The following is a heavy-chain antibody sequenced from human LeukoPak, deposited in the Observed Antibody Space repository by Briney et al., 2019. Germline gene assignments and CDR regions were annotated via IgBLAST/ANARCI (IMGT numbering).Heavy chain of an antibody. J-gene: IGHJ4*02. Sequence: GGSLRLSCAASGLTFSSYSMNWVRQAPGKGLEWVSYISSSSSSIYYADSVKGRFTISRDKAKNSLYLQMNSLRAEDTAVYYCASEGQQLVGSWGFDYGGQGTLVTVSS. D-gene: IGHD6-13*01. CDR2: ISSSSSSI. V-gene: IGHV3-48*01. CDR3: ASEGQQLVGSWGFDY. CDR1: GLTFSSYS.